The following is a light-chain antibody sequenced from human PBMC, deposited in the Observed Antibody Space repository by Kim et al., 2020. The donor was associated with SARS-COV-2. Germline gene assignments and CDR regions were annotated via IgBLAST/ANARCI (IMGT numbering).Light chain of an antibody. CDR2: DVS. CDR3: SSYTSISTLV. CDR1: SNDVGGYNY. V-gene: IGLV2-14*03. J-gene: IGLJ1*01. Sequence: GQSITISCTGTSNDVGGYNYVSWFQQHPGKAPKLMIYDVSYRPSGVSNRFSGSKSGNTASLTISGLQAEDESDYYCSSYTSISTLVFGTGTKVTVL.